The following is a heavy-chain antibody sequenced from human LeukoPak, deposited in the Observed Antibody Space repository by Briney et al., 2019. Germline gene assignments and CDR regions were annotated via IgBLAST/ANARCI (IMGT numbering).Heavy chain of an antibody. CDR3: ARGDSAAFDI. J-gene: IGHJ3*02. CDR2: IYTSGST. CDR1: GGSISSYY. V-gene: IGHV4-4*07. Sequence: SXTLXLTCTVSGGSISSYYWSWIRQPAGKGLEWIGRIYTSGSTNYNPSLKSRVTISVDTSKNQFSLKLSSVTAADTAVYYCARGDSAAFDIWGQGTMVTVSS. D-gene: IGHD2-21*02.